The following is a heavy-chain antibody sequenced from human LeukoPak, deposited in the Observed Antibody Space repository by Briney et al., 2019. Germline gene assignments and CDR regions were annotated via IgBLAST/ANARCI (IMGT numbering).Heavy chain of an antibody. J-gene: IGHJ4*02. CDR1: GFTISNYW. V-gene: IGHV3-74*01. Sequence: PGGSLRLSCAASGFTISNYWMHWVRQAPGKGLVWVSRINSDGSSTNYADSVKGRFTISRDNAKNTLYLQMNSLGAEDTAVYYCLDYGLHWGQGTLVTVSS. D-gene: IGHD4-17*01. CDR2: INSDGSST. CDR3: LDYGLH.